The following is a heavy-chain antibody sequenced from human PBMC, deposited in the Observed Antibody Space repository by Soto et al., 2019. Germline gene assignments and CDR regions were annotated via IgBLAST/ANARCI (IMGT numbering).Heavy chain of an antibody. CDR1: GFTVSSNY. V-gene: IGHV3-66*01. CDR3: ARAGAVADHDAFDI. D-gene: IGHD6-19*01. Sequence: EVQLVESGGGLVQPGGSLRLSCAASGFTVSSNYMSWVRQAPGKWLEWVSVIYSGGSTYYADSMKGRFTISRDNSKNTLYLQMNSMRAEDTAVYYCARAGAVADHDAFDIWGQGTMVTVS. CDR2: IYSGGST. J-gene: IGHJ3*02.